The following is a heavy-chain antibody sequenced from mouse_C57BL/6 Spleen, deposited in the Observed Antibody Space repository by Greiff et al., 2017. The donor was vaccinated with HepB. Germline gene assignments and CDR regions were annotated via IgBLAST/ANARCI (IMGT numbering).Heavy chain of an antibody. Sequence: QVQLQQSGAELAKPGASVKLSCKASGYTFTSYWMHWVKQRPGQGLEWIGYINPSSGYTKYNQKFKDKATLTADKSSSTASMQLSSLTYEDSAVYYCARRVITTVVATDYWGQGTTLTVSS. J-gene: IGHJ2*01. CDR2: INPSSGYT. V-gene: IGHV1-7*01. CDR1: GYTFTSYW. CDR3: ARRVITTVVATDY. D-gene: IGHD1-1*01.